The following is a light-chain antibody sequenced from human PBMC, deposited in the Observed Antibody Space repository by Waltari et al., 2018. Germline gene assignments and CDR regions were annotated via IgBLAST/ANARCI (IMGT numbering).Light chain of an antibody. CDR3: QQYSSYST. Sequence: DIQMPHSPSTLSASVGDIVTITCRASQSIGSWFAWYQQRPGKAPKLLIYQASNLESGVPSRFSGSGSGTEFTLTISSLQPDDFATYCCQQYSSYSTFGQGTKVEI. J-gene: IGKJ2*01. CDR1: QSIGSW. CDR2: QAS. V-gene: IGKV1-5*03.